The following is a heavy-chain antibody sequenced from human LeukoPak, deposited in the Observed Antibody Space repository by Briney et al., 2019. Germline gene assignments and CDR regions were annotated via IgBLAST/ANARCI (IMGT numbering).Heavy chain of an antibody. CDR3: ARDLISPTVTTGYYFDY. Sequence: GGSLRLSCAASEFTFSSYWMSWVRQAPGKGLEWVANIKQDGSEKYYVDSVKGRFTISRDNAKNSLYLQMNSLRAEDTAVYYCARDLISPTVTTGYYFDYWGQGTLVTVSS. V-gene: IGHV3-7*01. CDR1: EFTFSSYW. CDR2: IKQDGSEK. J-gene: IGHJ4*02. D-gene: IGHD4-17*01.